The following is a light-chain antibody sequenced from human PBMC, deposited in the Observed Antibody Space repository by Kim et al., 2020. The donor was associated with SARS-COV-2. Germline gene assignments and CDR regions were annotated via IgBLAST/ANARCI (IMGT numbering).Light chain of an antibody. J-gene: IGKJ5*01. CDR1: QGISSY. V-gene: IGKV1-8*01. CDR3: KQYYSYPR. CDR2: AAS. Sequence: SGSTGDRVTNTCRARQGISSYLAGYQQKPGKAPKLLIYAASTLQSGVPSRFSGSGSGTDFTLTISCLQSEDFATYYCKQYYSYPRFGQGTRLEIK.